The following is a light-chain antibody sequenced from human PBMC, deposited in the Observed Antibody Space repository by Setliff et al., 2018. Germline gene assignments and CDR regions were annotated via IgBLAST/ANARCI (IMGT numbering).Light chain of an antibody. CDR1: SSDVGGYNY. CDR3: SSYAGSNNYV. CDR2: EVS. Sequence: LTQPPSASGSPGQSVTISCTGPSSDVGGYNYVSWYQQHPGKAPKLMIYEVSKRPSGVPDRFSGSKSGNTASLTVSGLQAEDEADYYCSSYAGSNNYVFGTGTKVTVL. V-gene: IGLV2-8*01. J-gene: IGLJ1*01.